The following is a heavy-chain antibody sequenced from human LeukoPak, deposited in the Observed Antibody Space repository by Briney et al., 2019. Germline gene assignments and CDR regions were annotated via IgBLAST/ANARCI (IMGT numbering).Heavy chain of an antibody. J-gene: IGHJ4*02. CDR3: ARRVRGYSYGPYFDY. Sequence: SETLSLTCDVYGGSFSGYYWSWIRQPPGKGLEWIGEINHSGSTNYNPSLKSRVTISVDTSKNQFSLKLSSVTAADTAVYYCARRVRGYSYGPYFDYWGQGTLVTVSS. D-gene: IGHD5-18*01. CDR1: GGSFSGYY. V-gene: IGHV4-34*01. CDR2: INHSGST.